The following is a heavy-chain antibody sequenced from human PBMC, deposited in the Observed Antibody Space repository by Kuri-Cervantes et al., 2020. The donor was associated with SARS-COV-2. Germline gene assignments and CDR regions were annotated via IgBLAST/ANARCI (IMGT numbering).Heavy chain of an antibody. Sequence: GESLKISCAASEFTFTKCRMKCVRQAPGKGLEWGSSISSSSCYMYFVDSLKGRLTIFRDNSKNSLFLQMNSLRAEDTAVYYCARDLKESKGMDFDYWGQGTLVTVSS. D-gene: IGHD5-24*01. CDR3: ARDLKESKGMDFDY. CDR2: ISSSSCYM. J-gene: IGHJ4*02. V-gene: IGHV3-21*01. CDR1: EFTFTKCR.